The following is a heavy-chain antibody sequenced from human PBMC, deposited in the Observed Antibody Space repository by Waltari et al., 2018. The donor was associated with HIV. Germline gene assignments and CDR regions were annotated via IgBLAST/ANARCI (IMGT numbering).Heavy chain of an antibody. J-gene: IGHJ6*02. CDR1: GCRPTSTSRSSH. D-gene: IGHD3-3*01. CDR3: AKDGPKYYDFWSGSKAEYFGMDV. Sequence: QAQLVESGAAVVPPGACLRTSWTGTGCRPTSTSRSSHIHWVRPAPGKGLEWVAFIRYDGTDKYYGDSVRGRFTVSRDNSKNTVSLRMDSLRREDTAVYFCAKDGPKYYDFWSGSKAEYFGMDVWGRGTTVTVSS. CDR2: IRYDGTDK. V-gene: IGHV3-30*02.